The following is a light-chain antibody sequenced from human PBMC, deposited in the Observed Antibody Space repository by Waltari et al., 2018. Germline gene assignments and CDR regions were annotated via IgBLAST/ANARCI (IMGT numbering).Light chain of an antibody. CDR1: QSVSSN. CDR2: GAS. V-gene: IGKV3-15*01. Sequence: EIVMTQSPATLSVSPGEGATLSCRSSQSVSSNLPWYQQKPGQAPRLLIYGASTRATGIPARFSGSGSVTEFTLTICSLQSEDFAVYYCQQYNNWPSLTFGGGTKVEIK. CDR3: QQYNNWPSLT. J-gene: IGKJ4*01.